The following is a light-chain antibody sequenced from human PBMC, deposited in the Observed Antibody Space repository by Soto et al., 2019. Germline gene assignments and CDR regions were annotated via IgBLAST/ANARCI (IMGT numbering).Light chain of an antibody. Sequence: QSALTQPPSVSGSPGQSVAVSCTGTSSDVGSYNRVSWYQQPPGTAPKLIIYEVSNRPSGVPDRVSGSKSGHTASLTISGLQAEHEADYYCSSFPSSTTYVFGTGTKLTVL. V-gene: IGLV2-18*02. CDR3: SSFPSSTTYV. CDR1: SSDVGSYNR. J-gene: IGLJ1*01. CDR2: EVS.